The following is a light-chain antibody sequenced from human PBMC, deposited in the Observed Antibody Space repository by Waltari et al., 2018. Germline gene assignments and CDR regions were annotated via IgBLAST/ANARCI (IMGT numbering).Light chain of an antibody. V-gene: IGKV4-1*01. CDR3: QHYYNNPYA. J-gene: IGKJ2*01. Sequence: DIVMTQSPDSLAVSLGERATINCKSSQSILYTSNNENYLAWYQQKPGQPPKLLISWAFVRASGVPDRFTGSGSGTDFTLTINNLQAEDVAVYYCQHYYNNPYAFGQGTKLEIK. CDR2: WAF. CDR1: QSILYTSNNENY.